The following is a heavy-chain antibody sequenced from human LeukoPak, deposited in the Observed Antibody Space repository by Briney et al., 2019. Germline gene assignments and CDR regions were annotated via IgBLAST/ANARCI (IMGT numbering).Heavy chain of an antibody. D-gene: IGHD3-22*01. J-gene: IGHJ4*02. CDR3: ARVNYYDSSATDY. CDR2: ISSSGSTI. V-gene: IGHV3-11*01. Sequence: GGSLRLSCAASGFTFSDYYMSWIRQAPGKGLEWDSYISSSGSTIYYADSVKGRFTISRDNAKNSLYPQMNSLRAEDTAVYYCARVNYYDSSATDYWGQGTLVTVSS. CDR1: GFTFSDYY.